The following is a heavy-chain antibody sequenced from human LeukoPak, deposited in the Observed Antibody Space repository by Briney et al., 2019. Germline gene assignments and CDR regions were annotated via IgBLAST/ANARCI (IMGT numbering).Heavy chain of an antibody. CDR3: ARVFSGIAVAGTWFDP. V-gene: IGHV4-59*01. CDR2: IYHSGST. Sequence: PSETLSLTCTVSGGSISSYYWTWIRQPPGKGLEWIGYIYHSGSTNYNPSLKSRITISVDTSQNQFSLKLSSVTAADTAVYYCARVFSGIAVAGTWFDPWGQGTLVTVSS. D-gene: IGHD6-19*01. J-gene: IGHJ5*02. CDR1: GGSISSYY.